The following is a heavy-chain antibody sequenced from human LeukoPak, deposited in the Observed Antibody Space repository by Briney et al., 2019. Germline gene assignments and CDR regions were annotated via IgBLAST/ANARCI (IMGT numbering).Heavy chain of an antibody. Sequence: SVKVSCKASGGTFSSYAISWVRQAPGQGLEWMGGIIPIFGTANYAQKFQGRVTITADESTSTAYMELSSLRSEDTAVYYCAISEYQLLYYYYYMDVWGKGTTVTVSS. D-gene: IGHD2-2*01. V-gene: IGHV1-69*13. J-gene: IGHJ6*03. CDR1: GGTFSSYA. CDR2: IIPIFGTA. CDR3: AISEYQLLYYYYYMDV.